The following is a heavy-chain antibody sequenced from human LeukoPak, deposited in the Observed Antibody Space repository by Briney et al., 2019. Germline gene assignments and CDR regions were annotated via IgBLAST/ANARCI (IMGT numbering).Heavy chain of an antibody. J-gene: IGHJ5*02. CDR2: INPNSGGT. CDR1: GYTFTGYY. CDR3: ARSEYYYGSGSKRHKGGWFDP. Sequence: ASVKVSCKASGYTFTGYYMHWVRQAPGQGLEWMGWINPNSGGTNYAQKFQGRVTMTRDTSTSTVYMELSSLRSEDTAVYYCARSEYYYGSGSKRHKGGWFDPWGQGTLVTVSS. V-gene: IGHV1-2*02. D-gene: IGHD3-10*01.